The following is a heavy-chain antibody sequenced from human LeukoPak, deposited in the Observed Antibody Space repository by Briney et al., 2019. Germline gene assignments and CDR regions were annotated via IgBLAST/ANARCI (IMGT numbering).Heavy chain of an antibody. Sequence: SETLSRTCTVSGGSISSYYWSWIRQPPGKGLEWIGYIYYSGSTNYNPSPKSRVTISVDTSKNQFSLKLSSVTAADTAVYYCAGVRIAAAGTPWNYYYYGMDVWGQGTTVTVSS. CDR1: GGSISSYY. CDR3: AGVRIAAAGTPWNYYYYGMDV. J-gene: IGHJ6*02. V-gene: IGHV4-59*01. D-gene: IGHD6-13*01. CDR2: IYYSGST.